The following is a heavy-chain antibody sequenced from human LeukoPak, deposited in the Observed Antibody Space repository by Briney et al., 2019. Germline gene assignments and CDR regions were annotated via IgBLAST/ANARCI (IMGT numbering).Heavy chain of an antibody. J-gene: IGHJ6*03. CDR1: GGSISSGSYY. D-gene: IGHD6-19*01. Sequence: SQTLSLTCTVSGGSISSGSYYWSWIRQPAGKGREWIGRIYTSGGTNYNPSLKSRVTISVDTSKNQLSLKLSSVTAADTAVYYCARGGWSYYYYYYVDVWGKGTTVTVSS. CDR2: IYTSGGT. CDR3: ARGGWSYYYYYYVDV. V-gene: IGHV4-61*02.